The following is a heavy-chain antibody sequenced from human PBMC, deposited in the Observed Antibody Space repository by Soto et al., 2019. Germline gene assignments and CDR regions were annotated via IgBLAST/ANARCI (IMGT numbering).Heavy chain of an antibody. V-gene: IGHV3-23*01. CDR2: ISGSGGST. CDR3: AKREYYDSSGYFDY. D-gene: IGHD3-22*01. J-gene: IGHJ4*02. CDR1: GFTFSNYA. Sequence: EVHLLESGGGLVQPGGSLRLSCAASGFTFSNYAMSWVRQAPGKGLEWVSTISGSGGSTYYADSVKGRFTISRDNSKNTMFLQMNSLRAEDTAIYYCAKREYYDSSGYFDYWGQGTLVTVSS.